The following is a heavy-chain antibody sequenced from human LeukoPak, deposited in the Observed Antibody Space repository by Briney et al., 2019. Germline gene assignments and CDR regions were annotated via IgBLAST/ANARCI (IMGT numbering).Heavy chain of an antibody. V-gene: IGHV4-34*01. CDR1: GGSFSGYY. J-gene: IGHJ4*02. Sequence: SETLSLTCAVYGGSFSGYYWSWIRQPPGKGLEWIGEINHSGSTNYNPSLKSRVTISVDTSKNQFSLKLSSVTAADTAVYYCARGGWDCSSTSCYRLKSDYWGQGTLVTVSS. CDR3: ARGGWDCSSTSCYRLKSDY. CDR2: INHSGST. D-gene: IGHD2-2*01.